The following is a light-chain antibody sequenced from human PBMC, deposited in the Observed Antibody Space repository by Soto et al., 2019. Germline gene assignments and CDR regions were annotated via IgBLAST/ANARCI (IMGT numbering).Light chain of an antibody. V-gene: IGKV1-39*01. Sequence: DIQMTQSPSSLSASLGDRVTITCRASQSITIYLNWFQQQPGKAPKLLIYAASSLQSGVPSRFSGSGSGTDFTLTITTLQPEDFGAYYCQQSYSTPLTFGGGTKVEIK. CDR1: QSITIY. J-gene: IGKJ4*01. CDR3: QQSYSTPLT. CDR2: AAS.